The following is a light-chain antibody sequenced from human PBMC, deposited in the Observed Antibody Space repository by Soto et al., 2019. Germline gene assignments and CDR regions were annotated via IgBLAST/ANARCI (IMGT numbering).Light chain of an antibody. CDR3: CSSAGGFTWV. CDR1: SSDV. V-gene: IGLV2-11*01. Sequence: QSALTQPRSVSGSPGQSVTISCTGTSSDVVSWYQQHPGKAPKLIIYYVSQRPSGVPDRFPGSKSGNTASLTISGLQAEDEADYYCCSSAGGFTWVFGGGTKVTVL. CDR2: YVS. J-gene: IGLJ3*02.